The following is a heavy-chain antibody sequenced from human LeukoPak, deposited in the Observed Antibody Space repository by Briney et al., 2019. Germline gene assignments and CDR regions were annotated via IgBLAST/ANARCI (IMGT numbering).Heavy chain of an antibody. CDR3: ARGYCANGVCYMVDY. Sequence: SVKVSCKASGFTFTSSAVQWVRQARGQRLEWIGWIVVGSGNTNYALKFQERVTITRDMSTSTAYMELSSLRSEDTAVYYRARGYCANGVCYMVDYWGQGTLVTVSS. V-gene: IGHV1-58*01. J-gene: IGHJ4*02. CDR1: GFTFTSSA. CDR2: IVVGSGNT. D-gene: IGHD2-8*01.